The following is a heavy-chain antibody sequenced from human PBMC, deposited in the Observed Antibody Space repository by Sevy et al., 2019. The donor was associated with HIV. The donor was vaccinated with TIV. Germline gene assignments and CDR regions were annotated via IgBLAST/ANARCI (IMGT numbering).Heavy chain of an antibody. CDR3: AREAFGAAADFDY. D-gene: IGHD6-13*01. J-gene: IGHJ4*02. CDR1: GFTFSSYE. CDR2: ISSSGSTI. Sequence: GGCLRLSCAASGFTFSSYEMNWVRQAPGKGLEWVSYISSSGSTIYYADSVKGRFTISRDNAKNSLYLQMNSLRAEDTAVYYCAREAFGAAADFDYWGQGTLVTVSS. V-gene: IGHV3-48*03.